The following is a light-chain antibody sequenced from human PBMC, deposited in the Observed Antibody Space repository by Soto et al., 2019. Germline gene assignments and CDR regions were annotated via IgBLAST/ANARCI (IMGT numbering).Light chain of an antibody. Sequence: DIQMTQSPFSLSASVGDRVTITCRASQGVRNQLGWFQQKPGKAPKSVIYDASSLQSGVPSRFSGSGSGTDFTLTINSLQPEDFATYYCQQYDNHPFTCGPGTKVDI. CDR3: QQYDNHPFT. J-gene: IGKJ3*01. CDR1: QGVRNQ. V-gene: IGKV1-16*01. CDR2: DAS.